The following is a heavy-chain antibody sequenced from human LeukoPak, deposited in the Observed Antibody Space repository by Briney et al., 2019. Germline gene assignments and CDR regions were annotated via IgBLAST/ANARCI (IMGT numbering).Heavy chain of an antibody. CDR2: IIPIFGTA. J-gene: IGHJ4*02. Sequence: SVKVSCKASGGSFSSYAISWVPQAPGQGLEWMGRIIPIFGTANYAQKFQGRVTITTDESTSTAYMELSSLRSEDTAVYYCARTPMYSSGWYCYFDYWGQGTLATVSS. V-gene: IGHV1-69*05. CDR1: GGSFSSYA. CDR3: ARTPMYSSGWYCYFDY. D-gene: IGHD6-19*01.